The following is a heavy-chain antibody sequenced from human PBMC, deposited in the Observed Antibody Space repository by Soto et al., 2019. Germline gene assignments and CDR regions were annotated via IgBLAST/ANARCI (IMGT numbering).Heavy chain of an antibody. CDR2: ISGSGGTI. J-gene: IGHJ4*02. Sequence: QVQPVESGGGLVKPGGSLRLSCAASGFTFGDFYMSWIRQAPGKGLEWVSYISGSGGTIYYADSVKGRFTISRDNAMNSLYLQMNSLRAEDTAMYYCGRTGKTSCWYYVSWWGQGTLVTVSS. CDR1: GFTFGDFY. D-gene: IGHD6-19*01. CDR3: GRTGKTSCWYYVSW. V-gene: IGHV3-11*01.